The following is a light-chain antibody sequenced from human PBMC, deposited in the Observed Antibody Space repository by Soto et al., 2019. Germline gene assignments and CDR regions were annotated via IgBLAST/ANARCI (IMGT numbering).Light chain of an antibody. J-gene: IGKJ1*01. CDR2: AAS. Sequence: DIQMTQSPSSLSASVGDRVTIACRASQSISSYLNWYQQKPGKAPKLLIFAASTLQHGVPSRFSGSGSGTDFTLAISNLQREDFATYYCHQTYSGRSFGPGTKVDI. CDR1: QSISSY. CDR3: HQTYSGRS. V-gene: IGKV1-39*01.